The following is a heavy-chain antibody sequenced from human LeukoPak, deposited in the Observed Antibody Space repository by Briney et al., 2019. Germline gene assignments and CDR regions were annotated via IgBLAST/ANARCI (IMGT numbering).Heavy chain of an antibody. D-gene: IGHD3-9*01. Sequence: GESLKISCKGSGYSFTSYWNSWVRQMPGKGLEWMGGIDPSDSYTNYSPSFQGHVTISADKSISTAYLQWSSLKASDTAMYYCARHSLPVLRYFDWPHMDVWGKGTTVTVSS. CDR3: ARHSLPVLRYFDWPHMDV. J-gene: IGHJ6*04. CDR2: IDPSDSYT. CDR1: GYSFTSYW. V-gene: IGHV5-10-1*01.